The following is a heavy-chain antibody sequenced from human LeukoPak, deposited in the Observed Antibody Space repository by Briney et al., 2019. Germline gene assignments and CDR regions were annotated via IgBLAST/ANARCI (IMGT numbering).Heavy chain of an antibody. CDR3: ARARKRYGDYEDNWFDP. Sequence: GGSLRLSCAASGFTFSSYEMHWVRQAPGRGLEWVAGISVDGRIKYNPESVKGRFTISRDNSKNTLYLQMTSLGVEDTAVYYCARARKRYGDYEDNWFDPWGQGTLVTVSS. V-gene: IGHV3-30*04. D-gene: IGHD4-17*01. J-gene: IGHJ5*02. CDR1: GFTFSSYE. CDR2: ISVDGRIK.